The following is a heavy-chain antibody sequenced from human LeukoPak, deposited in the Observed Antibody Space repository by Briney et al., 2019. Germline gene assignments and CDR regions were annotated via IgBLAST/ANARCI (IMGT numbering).Heavy chain of an antibody. CDR3: ARVDCSSTSCYPAQGLDY. CDR1: GFTFSSYA. Sequence: PGGSLRLSCAASGFTFSSYAMHWVRQAPGKGLEWVAVISYDGSNKYYADSVKGRFTISRDNSKNTLYLQMNSLRAEDTAVYYCARVDCSSTSCYPAQGLDYWGQGTLVTVSS. V-gene: IGHV3-30*01. D-gene: IGHD2-2*01. CDR2: ISYDGSNK. J-gene: IGHJ4*02.